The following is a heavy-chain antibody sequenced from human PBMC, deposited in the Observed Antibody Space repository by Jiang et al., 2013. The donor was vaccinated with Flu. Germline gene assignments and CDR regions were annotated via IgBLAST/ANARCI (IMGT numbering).Heavy chain of an antibody. CDR3: ARGVSGTTVVTVDY. CDR1: GGSVSSGSYY. D-gene: IGHD4-23*01. V-gene: IGHV4-61*01. J-gene: IGHJ4*02. CDR2: LLHGST. Sequence: GLVKPSETLSLTCTVSGGSVSSGSYYWGWIRQPQEGTGVDWVYLLHGSTNYNPSLKSRVTISVDTSKNQFSLKLSSVTAADTAVYYCARGVSGTTVVTVDYWGQGTLVTVSS.